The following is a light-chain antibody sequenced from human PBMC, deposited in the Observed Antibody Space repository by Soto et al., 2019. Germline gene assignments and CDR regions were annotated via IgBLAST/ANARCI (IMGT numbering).Light chain of an antibody. Sequence: EIVMTQSPGTLSVSPGERVTFSCRASQSVSSNLAWYQQTPGQTPRLLIYGASTRATGIPDRFSGSGSGTEFTLTISSLQSEDFADYYCQQYQNWPLITFGQGTRREIK. V-gene: IGKV3-15*01. CDR1: QSVSSN. CDR3: QQYQNWPLIT. J-gene: IGKJ5*01. CDR2: GAS.